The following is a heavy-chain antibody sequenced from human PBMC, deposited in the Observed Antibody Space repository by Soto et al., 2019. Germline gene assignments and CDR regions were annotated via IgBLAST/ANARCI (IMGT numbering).Heavy chain of an antibody. V-gene: IGHV3-9*01. CDR2: ISWNSGSI. CDR3: AKGGQLLVEGGGY. Sequence: EVQLVESGGGLVQPGRSLRLSCAASGFTFDDYAMHWVRQAPGKGLEWVSGISWNSGSIGYADSVKGRFTISRDNVKTSLDLQTTCLRAEDAALYYCAKGGQLLVEGGGYWGQGTLVTVSS. D-gene: IGHD2-2*01. CDR1: GFTFDDYA. J-gene: IGHJ4*02.